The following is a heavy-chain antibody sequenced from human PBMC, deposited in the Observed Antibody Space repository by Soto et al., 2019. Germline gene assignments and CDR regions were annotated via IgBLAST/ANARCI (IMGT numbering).Heavy chain of an antibody. CDR2: IYYSGST. J-gene: IGHJ6*02. Sequence: SETLSLTCTVSGGSISSGDYYWSWIRQPPGKGLEWIGYIYYSGSTYYNPSLKSRVTISVDTSKNQFSLKLSSGTAADTAVYYCARSGYYDFWSGRMDVWGQGTTVTVSS. CDR3: ARSGYYDFWSGRMDV. CDR1: GGSISSGDYY. D-gene: IGHD3-3*01. V-gene: IGHV4-30-4*02.